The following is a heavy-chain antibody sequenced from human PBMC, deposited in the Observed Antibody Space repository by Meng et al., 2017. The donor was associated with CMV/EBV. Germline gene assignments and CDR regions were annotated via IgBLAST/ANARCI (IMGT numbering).Heavy chain of an antibody. J-gene: IGHJ5*02. D-gene: IGHD3-3*01. CDR1: TFRSYA. CDR2: FIPIFGTA. Sequence: TFRSYAISWVRQAPGQGLEWMGGFIPIFGTANYAQKFQGRVTITADESTSTAYMELSSLRSEDTAVYYCARVFAPNYDFWSGQRFDPWGQGTLVTVSS. CDR3: ARVFAPNYDFWSGQRFDP. V-gene: IGHV1-69*01.